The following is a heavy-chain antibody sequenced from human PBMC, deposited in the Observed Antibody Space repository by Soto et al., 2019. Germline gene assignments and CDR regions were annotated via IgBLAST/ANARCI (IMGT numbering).Heavy chain of an antibody. D-gene: IGHD3-16*01. Sequence: QITLKESGPTLVKPTQTLTLTCTFSGFSLSTPGVGVGWIRQAPGKALEWLALIYWHDEKRYIPSLNNRLTITRDTSKTEVVLTMTNMDPLDTATYYCARRRSLGGTDVFDIWGQGTRVTVSS. CDR2: IYWHDEK. CDR1: GFSLSTPGVG. CDR3: ARRRSLGGTDVFDI. V-gene: IGHV2-5*01. J-gene: IGHJ3*02.